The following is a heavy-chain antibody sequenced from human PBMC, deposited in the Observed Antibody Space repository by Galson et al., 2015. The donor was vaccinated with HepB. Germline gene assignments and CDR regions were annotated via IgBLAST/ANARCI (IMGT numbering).Heavy chain of an antibody. J-gene: IGHJ4*02. CDR2: INPSGGST. Sequence: SCKASGYTFTSYYMHWVRQAPGQRLEWMGIINPSGGSTSYAQKFQGRVTMTRDTSTSTVYMELSSLRSEDTAVYYCARDTPHSSGRPEDDYWGQGTLVTVSS. CDR1: GYTFTSYY. V-gene: IGHV1-46*01. CDR3: ARDTPHSSGRPEDDY. D-gene: IGHD6-19*01.